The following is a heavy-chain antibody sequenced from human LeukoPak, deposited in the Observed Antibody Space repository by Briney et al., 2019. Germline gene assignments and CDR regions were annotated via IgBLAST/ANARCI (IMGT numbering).Heavy chain of an antibody. CDR3: ARQHYDFWSGYYIN. J-gene: IGHJ4*02. Sequence: PGGSLRLSCAASGFTFSSYAMSWVRRAPGKGLEWVSAISGSGGSTYYADSVKGRFTISRDNSKNTLYLQMNSLRAEDTAVYYCARQHYDFWSGYYINWGQGTLVTVSS. CDR2: ISGSGGST. CDR1: GFTFSSYA. V-gene: IGHV3-23*01. D-gene: IGHD3-3*01.